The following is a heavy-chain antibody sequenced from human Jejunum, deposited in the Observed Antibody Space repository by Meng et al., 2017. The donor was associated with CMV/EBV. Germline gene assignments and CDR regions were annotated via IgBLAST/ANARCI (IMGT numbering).Heavy chain of an antibody. CDR1: CGSIGSGCYY. D-gene: IGHD3-3*01. CDR2: IHDNGST. V-gene: IGHV4-30-4*08. J-gene: IGHJ4*02. CDR3: ARGSIFVSFDS. Sequence: GWAPGLGKPLKARSLACSVSCGSIGSGCYYWTWIRQPPGKGLEWIWYIHDNGSTYYNPSLKSRVDISLGTSRNHFSLTLSSVTAEDTAVYFCARGSIFVSFDSWGQGTLVTVSS.